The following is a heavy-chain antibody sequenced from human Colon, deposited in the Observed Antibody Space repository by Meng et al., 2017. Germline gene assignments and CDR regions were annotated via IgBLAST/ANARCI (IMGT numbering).Heavy chain of an antibody. D-gene: IGHD3-22*01. CDR2: IYYSGNT. CDR1: GGSMSSYY. V-gene: IGHV4-59*01. CDR3: VRDPYEEAFDI. Sequence: SETLSLTCTVSGGSMSSYYWSWIRQPPGKGLEWIGYIYYSGNTNYNPSPKSRVTISGDMSKKQFSLKLSSVTAADTAVYYCVRDPYEEAFDIWGQGTMVTVSS. J-gene: IGHJ3*02.